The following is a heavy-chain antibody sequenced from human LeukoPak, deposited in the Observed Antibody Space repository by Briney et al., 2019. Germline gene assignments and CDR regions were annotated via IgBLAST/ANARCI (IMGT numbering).Heavy chain of an antibody. V-gene: IGHV3-7*01. CDR3: ALSMVRGPFSFYYYGVDV. D-gene: IGHD3-10*01. Sequence: GGALRVSCLGCGWTFRRYWMSWVRQAAGRGGAGVANINQDGNEKSSVDSVKGRFTVSRDNAKNSLYLEMNSLRADDTGVYYCALSMVRGPFSFYYYGVDVWGPGTAVTVSS. J-gene: IGHJ6*02. CDR1: GWTFRRYW. CDR2: INQDGNEK.